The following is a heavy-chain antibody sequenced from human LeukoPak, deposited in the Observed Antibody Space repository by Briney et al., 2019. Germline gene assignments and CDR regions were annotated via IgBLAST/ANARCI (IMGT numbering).Heavy chain of an antibody. CDR2: IYYSGST. CDR3: ARDRRVATTKKAFDI. Sequence: PSETLSLTCTVSGGSISSSSYYWGWIRQPPGKGLEWIGSIYYSGSTYYNPSLKSRVTISVDTSKNQFSLKLSSVTAADTAVYYCARDRRVATTKKAFDIWGQGTMVTVSS. J-gene: IGHJ3*02. CDR1: GGSISSSSYY. D-gene: IGHD5-24*01. V-gene: IGHV4-39*07.